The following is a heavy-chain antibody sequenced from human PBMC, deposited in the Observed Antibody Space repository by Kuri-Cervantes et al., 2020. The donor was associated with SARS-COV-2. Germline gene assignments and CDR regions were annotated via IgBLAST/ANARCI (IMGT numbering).Heavy chain of an antibody. CDR1: GGSFSGYY. V-gene: IGHV4-34*01. CDR2: INHSGST. D-gene: IGHD3-22*01. CDR3: ARDSSGYYVGHFQH. Sequence: SETLSLTCAVYGGSFSGYYWSWIRQPPGKGLEWIGEINHSGSTNYNPSLKSRVTISVDTSKNQFSLKLSSVTAADTAVYYCARDSSGYYVGHFQHWGQGTLVTVSS. J-gene: IGHJ1*01.